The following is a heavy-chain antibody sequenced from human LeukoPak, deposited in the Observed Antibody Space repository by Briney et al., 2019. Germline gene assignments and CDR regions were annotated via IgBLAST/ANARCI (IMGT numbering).Heavy chain of an antibody. CDR2: IYPGDSDT. CDR1: GYSFTSYW. J-gene: IGHJ6*03. CDR3: ARLAVTTNYYMDV. Sequence: PGESLKISCKGSGYSFTSYWIGWVRQMPGEGLEWMGIIYPGDSDTRYSPSFQGQVTISADKSISTAYLQWSSLKASDTAMYYCARLAVTTNYYMDVWGKGTTVTVSS. V-gene: IGHV5-51*01. D-gene: IGHD4-11*01.